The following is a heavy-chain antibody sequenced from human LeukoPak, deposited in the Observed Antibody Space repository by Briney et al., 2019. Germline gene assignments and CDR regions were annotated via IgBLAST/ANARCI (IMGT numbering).Heavy chain of an antibody. Sequence: ETLSLTCTVSGGPISSYYWSWIRQPPGKGLEWIGYIYYSGSTNYNPSLKGRVTISVDTSKDQFSLKLSSVTAADTAVYYCARVEGSSGWSNWFDPWGQGTLVTVSS. D-gene: IGHD6-19*01. CDR2: IYYSGST. CDR3: ARVEGSSGWSNWFDP. V-gene: IGHV4-59*01. CDR1: GGPISSYY. J-gene: IGHJ5*02.